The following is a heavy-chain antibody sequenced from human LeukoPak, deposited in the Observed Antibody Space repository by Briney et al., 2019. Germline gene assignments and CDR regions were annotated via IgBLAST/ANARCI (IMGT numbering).Heavy chain of an antibody. CDR3: ARGIAAAIRY. Sequence: PGGSLRLSCAASGFTFSNYAMSWVRQAPGKGLEWVSAITGSGGNTYYADSVKGRFTISRDNSKNTLYLQMNSLRAEDTAVYYCARGIAAAIRYWGQGTLVTVSS. D-gene: IGHD6-13*01. CDR1: GFTFSNYA. J-gene: IGHJ4*02. CDR2: ITGSGGNT. V-gene: IGHV3-23*01.